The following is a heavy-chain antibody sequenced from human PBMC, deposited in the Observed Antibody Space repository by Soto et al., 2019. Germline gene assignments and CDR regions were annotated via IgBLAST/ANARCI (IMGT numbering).Heavy chain of an antibody. CDR2: TLYSGST. D-gene: IGHD3-10*01. J-gene: IGHJ5*02. V-gene: IGHV4-59*01. CDR3: ARVGSGANWFDP. CDR1: GGSIGRYY. Sequence: PSETLSLTCSVSGGSIGRYYWSWIRQPPGKGLEWIGYTLYSGSTNYHPSLKSRVTISADTSKNQFSLKLRSVTAADTAVYYCARVGSGANWFDPWGQGTLVTVSS.